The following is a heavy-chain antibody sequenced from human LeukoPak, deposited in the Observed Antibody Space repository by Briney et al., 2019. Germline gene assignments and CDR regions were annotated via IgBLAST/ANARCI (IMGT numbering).Heavy chain of an antibody. V-gene: IGHV4-59*01. CDR2: IYYSGST. CDR1: GGSISSYY. D-gene: IGHD6-19*01. J-gene: IGHJ5*02. Sequence: PSETLSLTCTVSGGSISSYYWSWIRQPPGKGLEWIGYIYYSGSTNYNPSLKSRVTISVDTSKNQFSLKLSSVTAADTAVYYCARARGHSSGWYGNWFDPWGQGTLVTVSS. CDR3: ARARGHSSGWYGNWFDP.